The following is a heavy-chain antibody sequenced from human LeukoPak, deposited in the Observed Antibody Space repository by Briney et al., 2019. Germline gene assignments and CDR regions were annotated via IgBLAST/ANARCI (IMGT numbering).Heavy chain of an antibody. CDR1: GVSFSGYY. CDR2: INHSGST. V-gene: IGHV4-34*01. D-gene: IGHD1-26*01. CDR3: ASSAVGATSIHY. J-gene: IGHJ4*02. Sequence: ASETLSLTCAVYGVSFSGYYWSWIRQPPGKGLEWIGEINHSGSTNYNPSLKSRVTISVDTSKNQFSLKLSSVTAADTAVYYCASSAVGATSIHYWGQGTLVTVSS.